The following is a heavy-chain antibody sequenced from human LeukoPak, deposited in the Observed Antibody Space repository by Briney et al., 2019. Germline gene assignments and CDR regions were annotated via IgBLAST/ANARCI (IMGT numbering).Heavy chain of an antibody. Sequence: PSETLSLTCAVYGGSFSGYYWSWIRQPPGKGLEWIGEINHSGSTNYNPSLKSRVTISVDTSKNQFSLKLSSVTAADTAVYYCARHVTMVRGVNRWFDPWGQGTLVTVSS. CDR1: GGSFSGYY. V-gene: IGHV4-34*01. CDR2: INHSGST. D-gene: IGHD3-10*01. CDR3: ARHVTMVRGVNRWFDP. J-gene: IGHJ5*02.